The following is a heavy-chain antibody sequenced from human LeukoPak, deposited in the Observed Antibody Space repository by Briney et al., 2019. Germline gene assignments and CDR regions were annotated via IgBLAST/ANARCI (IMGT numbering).Heavy chain of an antibody. CDR1: GFTFSSYG. CDR2: IWYDGNNK. CDR3: ARALEYSSSSPLDY. V-gene: IGHV3-33*01. J-gene: IGHJ4*02. D-gene: IGHD6-6*01. Sequence: PGRSLRLSCAASGFTFSSYGMHWVRQAPGKGLEWVAVIWYDGNNKYYADSVKGRFTISRDYSKNTLYLQMNSLRAEDTAVYYCARALEYSSSSPLDYWGQGTLVTVSS.